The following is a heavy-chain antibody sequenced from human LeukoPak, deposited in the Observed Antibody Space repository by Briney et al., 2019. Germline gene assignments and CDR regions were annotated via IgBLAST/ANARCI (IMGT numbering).Heavy chain of an antibody. D-gene: IGHD1-7*01. Sequence: VASVKVFCKASGGTFSSYAISWVRQAPGQGLEWMGGIIPIFGTANYAQKFQGRVTITTDESTSTAYMELSSLRSEDTAVYYCARDNYAGANWFDPWGQGTLVTVSS. CDR2: IIPIFGTA. CDR3: ARDNYAGANWFDP. J-gene: IGHJ5*02. CDR1: GGTFSSYA. V-gene: IGHV1-69*05.